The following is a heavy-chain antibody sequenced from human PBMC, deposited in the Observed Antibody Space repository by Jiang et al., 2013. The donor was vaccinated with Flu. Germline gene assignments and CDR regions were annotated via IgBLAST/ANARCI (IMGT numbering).Heavy chain of an antibody. V-gene: IGHV1-18*01. CDR1: YG. Sequence: YGISWVRQAPGQGLEWMGWISAYNGNTNYAQKLQGRVTMTTDTSTSTAYMELRSLRSDDTAVYYCARVSTPPFMIVDTGAFDIWGQGTMVTVSS. CDR3: ARVSTPPFMIVDTGAFDI. D-gene: IGHD3-22*01. J-gene: IGHJ3*02. CDR2: ISAYNGNT.